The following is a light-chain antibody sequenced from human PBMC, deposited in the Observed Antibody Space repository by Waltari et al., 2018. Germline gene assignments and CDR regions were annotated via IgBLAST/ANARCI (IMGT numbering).Light chain of an antibody. CDR3: CSYGGYNTPWV. Sequence: QSALTQPASVSGSPGQSITISCTGTSSDVGHYNLVSWYQQHPGQAPKLIIYETTKRPSGGSNRVSGSKSGNTASLAVSGLQTEDEAEYYCCSYGGYNTPWVFGGGTKLTVL. J-gene: IGLJ3*02. V-gene: IGLV2-23*01. CDR1: SSDVGHYNL. CDR2: ETT.